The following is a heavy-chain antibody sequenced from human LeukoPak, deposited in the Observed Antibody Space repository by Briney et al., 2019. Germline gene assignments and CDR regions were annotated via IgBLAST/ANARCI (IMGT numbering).Heavy chain of an antibody. CDR3: ARPSAVAVYDY. Sequence: SETLSLTCTVSGGSISSSSYYWGWIRQPPGKGLEWIGSNYYSGSTYYNPSLKSRVTISVDTSKNQFSLKLSSVTAADTAVYYCARPSAVAVYDYWGQGTLVTVSS. V-gene: IGHV4-39*01. J-gene: IGHJ4*02. D-gene: IGHD6-19*01. CDR1: GGSISSSSYY. CDR2: NYYSGST.